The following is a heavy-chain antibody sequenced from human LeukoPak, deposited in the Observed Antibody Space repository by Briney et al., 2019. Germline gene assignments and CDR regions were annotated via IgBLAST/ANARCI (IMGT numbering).Heavy chain of an antibody. CDR2: MNPSSGNT. Sequence: ASVKVSCKASGYTFTSYDINWVRQATGQGLEWMGWMNPSSGNTGYAQKFQGRVTMTRNTSISTAYMELSSLRSEDTAVYYCARVPRQTADLDYWGQGTLVTVSS. V-gene: IGHV1-8*01. CDR3: ARVPRQTADLDY. J-gene: IGHJ4*02. CDR1: GYTFTSYD.